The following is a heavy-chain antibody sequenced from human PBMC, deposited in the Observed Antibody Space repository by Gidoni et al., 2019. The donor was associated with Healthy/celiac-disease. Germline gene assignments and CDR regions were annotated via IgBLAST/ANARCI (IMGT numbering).Heavy chain of an antibody. CDR3: ARPGGDGMVAQ. D-gene: IGHD2-21*02. CDR1: GGSISSSSYY. Sequence: QLQLQESGPGLVKPSETLSLTCTVSGGSISSSSYYWGWIRQPPGKGLEWIGSIYYSGSTYYNPSLKSRVTISVDTSKNQFSLKLSSVTAADTAVYYCARPGGDGMVAQWGQGTLVTVSS. J-gene: IGHJ4*02. CDR2: IYYSGST. V-gene: IGHV4-39*01.